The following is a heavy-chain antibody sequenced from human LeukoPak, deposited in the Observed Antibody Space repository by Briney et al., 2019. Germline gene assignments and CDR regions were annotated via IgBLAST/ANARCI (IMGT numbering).Heavy chain of an antibody. CDR3: ARDYARTDMDV. V-gene: IGHV4-34*01. CDR1: GGSFSGYY. J-gene: IGHJ6*02. CDR2: INHSGST. D-gene: IGHD3-16*01. Sequence: SETLSLTCAVCGGSFSGYYWSWIRQPPGKGLEWIGEINHSGSTNYNPSLKSRVTISVDTSKNQFSLKLSSVTAADTAVYYCARDYARTDMDVWGQGTTVTVSS.